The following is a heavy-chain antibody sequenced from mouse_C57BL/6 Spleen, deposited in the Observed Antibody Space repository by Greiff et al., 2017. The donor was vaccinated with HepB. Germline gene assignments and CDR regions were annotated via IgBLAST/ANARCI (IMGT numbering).Heavy chain of an antibody. CDR1: GYTFTSYW. J-gene: IGHJ3*01. CDR3: ARDYYGT. CDR2: IDPSDSET. D-gene: IGHD1-1*01. Sequence: QVHVKQPGAELVRPGSSVKLSCKASGYTFTSYWMHWVKQRPIQGLEWIGNIDPSDSETHYNQKFKDKATLTVDKSSSTAYMQLSSLTSEDSAVYYCARDYYGTWGQGTLVTVSA. V-gene: IGHV1-52*01.